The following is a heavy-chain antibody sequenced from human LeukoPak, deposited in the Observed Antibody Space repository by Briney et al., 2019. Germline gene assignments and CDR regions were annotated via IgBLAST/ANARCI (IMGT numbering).Heavy chain of an antibody. D-gene: IGHD3-9*01. CDR1: GFTFSSYT. CDR2: ISSSGSYI. J-gene: IGHJ3*02. CDR3: ARDTYDILTGYYKWAFDI. Sequence: GGSLRLSCAASGFTFSSYTMNWVRQAPGKGLEWVSSISSSGSYIYYADSVKGRFTISRDNAKNSLYLQMNSLRAEDTAVYYCARDTYDILTGYYKWAFDIWGQGTMVTVSS. V-gene: IGHV3-21*06.